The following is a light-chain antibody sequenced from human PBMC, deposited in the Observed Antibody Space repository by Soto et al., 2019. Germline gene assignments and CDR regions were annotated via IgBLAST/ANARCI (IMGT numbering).Light chain of an antibody. J-gene: IGLJ2*01. CDR2: DVS. Sequence: QSALTQPASVSGSPGQSITISCTGTSSDVGGYNYVSWYQQHPGKAPKLMIYDVSNRPSGVSNRFSGSKSGNTASLTISGLQXXDEADYYCSSYTSSLLVVFGGGTKLTVL. CDR3: SSYTSSLLVV. V-gene: IGLV2-14*01. CDR1: SSDVGGYNY.